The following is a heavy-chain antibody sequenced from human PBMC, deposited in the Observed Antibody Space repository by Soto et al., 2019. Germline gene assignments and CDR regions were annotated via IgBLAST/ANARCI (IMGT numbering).Heavy chain of an antibody. V-gene: IGHV3-23*01. CDR1: GFTFSNYA. CDR3: AKDSSFVDYGDYTFDY. D-gene: IGHD4-17*01. J-gene: IGHJ4*02. Sequence: GGSLRLSCAASGFTFSNYAMSWVRQAPGKGLEWVSAISGNVISTYYADSVKGRFTISRDNSKNTLYLQMNSLGAEDTAIYYCAKDSSFVDYGDYTFDYWGQGTLVTVSS. CDR2: ISGNVIST.